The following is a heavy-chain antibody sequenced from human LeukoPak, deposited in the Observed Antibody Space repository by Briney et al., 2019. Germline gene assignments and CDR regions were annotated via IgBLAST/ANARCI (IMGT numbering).Heavy chain of an antibody. CDR2: IKQDGSDR. Sequence: PGGSLRLSCAASGFIFSSYWMSWVRQAPGTGLEWVANIKQDGSDRNYVTSVRGRFTISRDNAESSLYLQMNSLRVEDTAVYYCVRNLAVAGTCFDSWGQGTLVTVSS. CDR1: GFIFSSYW. V-gene: IGHV3-7*03. CDR3: VRNLAVAGTCFDS. J-gene: IGHJ4*02. D-gene: IGHD6-19*01.